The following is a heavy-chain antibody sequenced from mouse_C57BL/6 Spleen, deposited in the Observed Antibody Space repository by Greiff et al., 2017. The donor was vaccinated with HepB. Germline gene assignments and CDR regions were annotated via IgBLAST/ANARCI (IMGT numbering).Heavy chain of an antibody. V-gene: IGHV1-54*01. CDR3: ARERERRAMDY. CDR1: GYAFTNYL. Sequence: QVQLQQSGAELVRPGPSVKVSCKASGYAFTNYLIEWVKQRPGQGLEWIGVINPGSGGTNYNEKFKGKATLTADKSSSTAYMQLSSLTSEDSAVYFCARERERRAMDYWGQGTSVTVSS. D-gene: IGHD1-2*01. J-gene: IGHJ4*01. CDR2: INPGSGGT.